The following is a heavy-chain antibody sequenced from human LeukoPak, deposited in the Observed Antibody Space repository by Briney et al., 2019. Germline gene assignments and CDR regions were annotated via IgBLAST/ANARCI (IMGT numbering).Heavy chain of an antibody. CDR2: IYYSGST. V-gene: IGHV4-59*01. Sequence: SETLSLTCTVSGGSISSYYWSWIRQPPGKGLEWIGYIYYSGSTNYNPSLKSRVTISVDTSKNQFSLKLSSVTAADTAVYYCARAFADYVWGGYRYTIFDYWGQGTLVTVSS. CDR1: GGSISSYY. D-gene: IGHD3-16*02. J-gene: IGHJ4*02. CDR3: ARAFADYVWGGYRYTIFDY.